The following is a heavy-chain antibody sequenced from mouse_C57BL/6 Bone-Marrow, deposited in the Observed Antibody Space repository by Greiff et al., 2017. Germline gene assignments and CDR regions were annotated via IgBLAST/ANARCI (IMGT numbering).Heavy chain of an antibody. D-gene: IGHD1-1*01. J-gene: IGHJ2*01. V-gene: IGHV7-3*01. CDR1: GFTFTDYY. CDR3: ERWRIATVVADY. CDR2: IRNKANGYTT. Sequence: EVQLVESGGGLVQPGGSLSLSCAASGFTFTDYYMRWVRQPPGKALEWLGFIRNKANGYTTASSASVKGRFTISRDNSQSILYLQMNAVEAEDSATYDCERWRIATVVADYWGQGTTLTVSS.